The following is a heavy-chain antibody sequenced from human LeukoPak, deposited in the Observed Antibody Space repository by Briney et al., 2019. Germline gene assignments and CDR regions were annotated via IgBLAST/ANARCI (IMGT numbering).Heavy chain of an antibody. D-gene: IGHD2-15*01. CDR2: IKQDVSEK. J-gene: IGHJ6*02. CDR3: ARVSAEKYCSGGSCYHYYYGMDV. CDR1: GFTFSSYW. Sequence: GGSLRLSCAASGFTFSSYWMSWVRQAPGKGLEWVANIKQDVSEKYYVDSVKGRFTISRDNAKNSLYLQMNSLRAQDTAVYYCARVSAEKYCSGGSCYHYYYGMDVWGQGTTVTVPS. V-gene: IGHV3-7*01.